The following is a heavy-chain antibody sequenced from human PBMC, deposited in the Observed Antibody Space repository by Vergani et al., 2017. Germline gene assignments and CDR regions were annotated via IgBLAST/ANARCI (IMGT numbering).Heavy chain of an antibody. CDR3: AKDNGSRGWVA. CDR2: ISWNCGSI. CDR1: GFTFDDYA. J-gene: IGHJ4*02. V-gene: IGHV3-9*01. Sequence: EVQLVESGGGLVQPGRSLRLSCAASGFTFDDYAMHWVRQAPGKGLEWVSGISWNCGSIGYADSVKGRFTISRDNAKNSLYLQMNSLRAEDTALYYCAKDNGSRGWVAWGQGTLVTVSS. D-gene: IGHD6-19*01.